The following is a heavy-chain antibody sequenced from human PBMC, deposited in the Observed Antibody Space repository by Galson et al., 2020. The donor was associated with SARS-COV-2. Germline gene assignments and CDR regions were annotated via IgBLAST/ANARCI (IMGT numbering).Heavy chain of an antibody. V-gene: IGHV1-2*04. CDR1: GYIFTDYY. D-gene: IGHD2-21*01. CDR3: ARGGDGRTYSYLDY. J-gene: IGHJ4*02. CDR2: ISPKSGDT. Sequence: ASVKVSCKASGYIFTDYYIHWVRQAPGHGLEWLGWISPKSGDTTFAQKFQGWVTMTRDTSISTGYMELTNLKSDDTAVYYCARGGDGRTYSYLDYWGQGSLVTVFS.